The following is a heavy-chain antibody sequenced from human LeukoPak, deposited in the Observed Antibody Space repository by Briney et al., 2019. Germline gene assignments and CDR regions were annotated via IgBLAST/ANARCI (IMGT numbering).Heavy chain of an antibody. D-gene: IGHD3-10*01. CDR3: ARDRYYGSGRYNYFDY. CDR1: GFSLSSHT. CDR2: ISTDGNNK. V-gene: IGHV3-30-3*01. Sequence: GRSLRLSCAASGFSLSSHTMHWVRQAPGKGLEWVAVISTDGNNKDYADSVKGRFTISRDNSKNTLYLQMNSLRAEDTAVYYCARDRYYGSGRYNYFDYWGQGTLVTVSS. J-gene: IGHJ4*02.